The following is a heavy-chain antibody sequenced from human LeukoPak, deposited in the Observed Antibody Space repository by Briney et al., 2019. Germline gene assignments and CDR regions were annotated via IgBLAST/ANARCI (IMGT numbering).Heavy chain of an antibody. CDR2: ISGSGGST. Sequence: SGGSLRLSCAASGFTFSSYAMSWFRQAPGKGLEWVSDISGSGGSTYYADSVKGRFTISRDNSKNTLYLQMNSLRAEDTAVYYCASTKGGAAADHWGQGTLVTVSS. CDR3: ASTKGGAAADH. CDR1: GFTFSSYA. D-gene: IGHD6-13*01. J-gene: IGHJ4*02. V-gene: IGHV3-23*01.